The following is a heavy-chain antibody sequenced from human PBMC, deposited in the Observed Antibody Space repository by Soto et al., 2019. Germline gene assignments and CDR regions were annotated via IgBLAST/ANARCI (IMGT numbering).Heavy chain of an antibody. D-gene: IGHD4-17*01. CDR2: ISWNSGSI. Sequence: GGSLRLSCAASGFTFDDYAMHWVRQAPGKGLEWVSGISWNSGSIGYADSVKGRFTISRDNAKNSLYLQMNSLSPEDTALYYCATSGGYGDPFDYWGQGTLVTVSS. CDR1: GFTFDDYA. J-gene: IGHJ4*02. V-gene: IGHV3-9*01. CDR3: ATSGGYGDPFDY.